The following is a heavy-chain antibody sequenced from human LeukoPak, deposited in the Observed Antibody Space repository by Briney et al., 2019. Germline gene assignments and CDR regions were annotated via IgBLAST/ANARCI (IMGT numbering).Heavy chain of an antibody. J-gene: IGHJ4*02. Sequence: GGSLRLSCAASGFTFSSYAMMWVRQSPEKGLEWVSSITGSSDGTYYADSVRGRFTISRDNSKNTLYLQMNSLRAEDTAVYFCVKGFVHPTYYFEYWGQGTLVTVSS. D-gene: IGHD3-10*01. CDR1: GFTFSSYA. CDR3: VKGFVHPTYYFEY. V-gene: IGHV3-23*01. CDR2: ITGSSDGT.